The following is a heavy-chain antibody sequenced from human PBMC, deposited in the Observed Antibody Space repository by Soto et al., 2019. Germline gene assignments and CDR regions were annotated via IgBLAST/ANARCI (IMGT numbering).Heavy chain of an antibody. V-gene: IGHV1-3*01. CDR1: GYTFTSYA. Sequence: QVQLVQSGAEVKKPGASVKVSCKASGYTFTSYAMHWVRQAPGQRLVWMGWINAGNGNTKYSQKFQGSVTITRDTAASTAYMAPSSLRHEVTAMYCWARDTAPSDVWGQGTTVSVYS. J-gene: IGHJ6*02. CDR3: ARDTAPSDV. CDR2: INAGNGNT. D-gene: IGHD4-17*01.